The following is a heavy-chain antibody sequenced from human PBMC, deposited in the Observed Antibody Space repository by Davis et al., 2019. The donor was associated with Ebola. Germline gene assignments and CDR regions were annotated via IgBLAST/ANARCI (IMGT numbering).Heavy chain of an antibody. CDR1: GFTFSSYA. D-gene: IGHD3-3*01. V-gene: IGHV3-23*01. CDR3: AKDRAFGVVTPIWFDP. J-gene: IGHJ5*02. CDR2: ISGSGGST. Sequence: GGSLRLSCAASGFTFSSYAMSWVRQAPGKGLEWVSAISGSGGSTYYADSVKGRFTISRDNSKNTLYLQMNSLRAEDTAVYYCAKDRAFGVVTPIWFDPWGQGTLVTVSS.